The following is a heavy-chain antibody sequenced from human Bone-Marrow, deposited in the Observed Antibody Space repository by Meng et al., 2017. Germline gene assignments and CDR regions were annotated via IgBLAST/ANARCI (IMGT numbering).Heavy chain of an antibody. CDR1: GYTFTSYA. V-gene: IGHV1-3*01. J-gene: IGHJ6*02. D-gene: IGHD3-3*01. CDR2: INAGNGNT. Sequence: ASVKVSCKASGYTFTSYAMHWVRQAPGQRLEWMGWINAGNGNTKYSQKFQGRVTITRDTSASTAYMELSSLRSEDTAVYYCARVTDFWSGYYTGNYYYGMAVWGQGTTVTGAS. CDR3: ARVTDFWSGYYTGNYYYGMAV.